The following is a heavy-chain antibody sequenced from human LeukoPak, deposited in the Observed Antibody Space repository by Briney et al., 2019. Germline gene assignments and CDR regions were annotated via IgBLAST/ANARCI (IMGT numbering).Heavy chain of an antibody. V-gene: IGHV3-7*01. Sequence: PGGSLRLSCTASGFTFSTYWMTWVRQAPGKGLEWVANIKQDESEKYYVGSVKGRFNISRDNARSSLYLQMNSLRDADTAVYYCARDFSGHYAMDVWGQGTTVTVSS. CDR1: GFTFSTYW. D-gene: IGHD6-25*01. CDR2: IKQDESEK. J-gene: IGHJ6*02. CDR3: ARDFSGHYAMDV.